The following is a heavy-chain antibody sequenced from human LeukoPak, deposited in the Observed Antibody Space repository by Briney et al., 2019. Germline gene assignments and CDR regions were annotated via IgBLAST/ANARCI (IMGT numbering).Heavy chain of an antibody. J-gene: IGHJ4*02. CDR1: GGSISSYY. V-gene: IGHV4-59*12. CDR3: ARGTADYFDY. Sequence: PSETLSLTCTVSGGSISSYYWSWIRQPPGKGLEWIGYIYYSGSTNYNPSLKSRVTISVDTSKNQFSLQLNSVTPEDTAVYYCARGTADYFDYWGQGTLVTVSS. CDR2: IYYSGST.